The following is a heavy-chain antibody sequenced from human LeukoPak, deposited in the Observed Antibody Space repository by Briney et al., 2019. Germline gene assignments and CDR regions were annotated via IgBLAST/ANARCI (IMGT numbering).Heavy chain of an antibody. D-gene: IGHD6-13*01. Sequence: GGSLRLSCVASGFTFSSNGMHWVRQAPGKGLEWVSYISDTASTIYYADSVKGRFTISRDNAKNSLYLQMNSLRAEDTAVYYCAGSAGRFDYWGQGTLVTVSS. CDR3: AGSAGRFDY. J-gene: IGHJ4*02. V-gene: IGHV3-48*01. CDR2: ISDTASTI. CDR1: GFTFSSNG.